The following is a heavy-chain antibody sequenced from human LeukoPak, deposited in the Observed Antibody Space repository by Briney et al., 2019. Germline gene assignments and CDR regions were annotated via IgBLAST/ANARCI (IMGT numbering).Heavy chain of an antibody. CDR3: ATYTHWVAGDV. D-gene: IGHD3-16*01. V-gene: IGHV3-7*01. J-gene: IGHJ6*02. CDR2: MNQDGSEK. CDR1: GFTFSDSW. Sequence: GGSLRLSCAASGFTFSDSWMSWVRQAPGKGLEWVANMNQDGSEKDYVDSVKGRFTISRDNAGNSLYLQMGSLRAEDTAVYYCATYTHWVAGDVWGQGTTVTVSS.